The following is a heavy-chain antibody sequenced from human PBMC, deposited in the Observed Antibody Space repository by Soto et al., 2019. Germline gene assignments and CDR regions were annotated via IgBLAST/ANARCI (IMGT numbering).Heavy chain of an antibody. D-gene: IGHD1-26*01. V-gene: IGHV4-59*01. CDR3: ARDGRERQFDY. CDR1: GAAISGYY. Sequence: QVRLQESGPGLVKPSETLSLTCVVSGAAISGYYWSWIRQPPGKGLEWIGFIYYSGSTTNYSPSLKNRVTISVDTSKNIISLRLGSVTAADTAIYYCARDGRERQFDYWSQGTLVTVSS. J-gene: IGHJ4*02. CDR2: IYYSGSTT.